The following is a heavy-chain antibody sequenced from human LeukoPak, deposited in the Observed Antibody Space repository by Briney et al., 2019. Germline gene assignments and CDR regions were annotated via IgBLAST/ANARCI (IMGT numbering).Heavy chain of an antibody. Sequence: SQTLSLTCAISGDSVSSNSAAWNWIRQSPSRGLEWLGRTYYRSKWYNDYAVSVKSRITINPDTSKNQFSLQLNSVTPEDTAVYYCAREEVGSGWYEYYYYYMDVWGKGTTVTVSS. CDR2: TYYRSKWYN. D-gene: IGHD6-19*01. J-gene: IGHJ6*03. V-gene: IGHV6-1*01. CDR1: GDSVSSNSAA. CDR3: AREEVGSGWYEYYYYYMDV.